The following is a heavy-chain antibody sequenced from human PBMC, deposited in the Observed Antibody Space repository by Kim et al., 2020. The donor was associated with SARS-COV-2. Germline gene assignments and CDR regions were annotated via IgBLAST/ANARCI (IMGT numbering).Heavy chain of an antibody. CDR3: ARDPVDFWSGYYTGPSWSGNWFDP. CDR2: INSDGSST. Sequence: GGSLRLSCATSGFTFSSYWMHWVRQAPGKGLVWVSRINSDGSSTSYADSVKGRFTISRDNAKNTLYLQMNSLRAEDTAVYYCARDPVDFWSGYYTGPSWSGNWFDPWGQGTLVTVSS. V-gene: IGHV3-74*01. CDR1: GFTFSSYW. D-gene: IGHD3-3*01. J-gene: IGHJ5*02.